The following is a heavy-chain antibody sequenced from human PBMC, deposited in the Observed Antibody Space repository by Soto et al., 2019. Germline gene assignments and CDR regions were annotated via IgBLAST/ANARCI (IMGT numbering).Heavy chain of an antibody. D-gene: IGHD3-9*01. J-gene: IGHJ4*02. Sequence: PSETLSLTCTVSGGSISSYYWSWIRQPPGKGLEWIGYIYYSGSTNYNPSLKSRVTISVDTSKNQFSLKLSSVTAADTAVYYCARPNHDILNGYDSWGQGNMVTVSS. CDR3: ARPNHDILNGYDS. CDR2: IYYSGST. V-gene: IGHV4-59*01. CDR1: GGSISSYY.